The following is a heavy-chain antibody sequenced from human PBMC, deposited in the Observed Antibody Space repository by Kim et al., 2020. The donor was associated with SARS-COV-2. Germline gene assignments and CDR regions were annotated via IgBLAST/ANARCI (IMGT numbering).Heavy chain of an antibody. D-gene: IGHD3-9*01. CDR3: ARDESSYDISYYYYGMDV. CDR1: GGSISSYY. Sequence: SETLSLTCTVSGGSISSYYWSWIRQPAGKGLEWIGRIYTSGSTNYNPSLKSRVTMSVDTSKNQFSLKLSSVTAADTAVYYCARDESSYDISYYYYGMDVWGQGTTVTVSS. V-gene: IGHV4-4*07. J-gene: IGHJ6*02. CDR2: IYTSGST.